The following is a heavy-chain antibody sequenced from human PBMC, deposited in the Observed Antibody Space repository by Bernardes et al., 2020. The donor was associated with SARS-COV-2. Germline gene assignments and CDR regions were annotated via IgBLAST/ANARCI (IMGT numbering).Heavy chain of an antibody. CDR2: INSDGSDT. V-gene: IGHV3-74*01. D-gene: IGHD6-25*01. CDR1: GFSFNSFH. J-gene: IGHJ4*02. Sequence: GWSLRLSCAASGFSFNSFHMHWVRQPPGKGLVWVSRINSDGSDTTYADYVKGRFTISRDNVKNTLYLQINSLRPEDTAVYYCVREWSGAAFYFDYWGQGTLVTASS. CDR3: VREWSGAAFYFDY.